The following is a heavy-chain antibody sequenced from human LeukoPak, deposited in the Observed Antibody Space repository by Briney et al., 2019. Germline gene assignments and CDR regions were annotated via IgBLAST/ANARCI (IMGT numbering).Heavy chain of an antibody. J-gene: IGHJ4*02. V-gene: IGHV4-4*07. CDR1: GGSFTSDY. CDR2: FYTSGTT. CDR3: ARCRHGNCDYFDY. Sequence: SETLSLTRTVSGGSFTSDYWSWIRQPAGKGLEWIGRFYTSGTTNYNPSLKSRVTMSADTSKNQFSLKLRSVTAADTAVYYCARCRHGNCDYFDYWGQGTLVTVSS. D-gene: IGHD1-7*01.